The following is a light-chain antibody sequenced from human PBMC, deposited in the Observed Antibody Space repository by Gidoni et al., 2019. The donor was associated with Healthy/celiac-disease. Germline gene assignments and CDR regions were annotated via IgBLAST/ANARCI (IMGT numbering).Light chain of an antibody. J-gene: IGKJ2*01. CDR2: GAS. V-gene: IGKV3-15*01. CDR3: QQYNNWPPYT. CDR1: QSVGSS. Sequence: EIVMTQSPATLSVSPGERATLSCRASQSVGSSLAWYQQRPGQIPRLLIYGASTRATGTPGRFSGSGSGTEFTLTISSLQSEDFAVYYCQQYNNWPPYTFGQGTKLEIK.